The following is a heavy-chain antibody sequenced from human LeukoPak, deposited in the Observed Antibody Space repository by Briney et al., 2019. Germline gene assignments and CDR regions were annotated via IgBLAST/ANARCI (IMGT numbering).Heavy chain of an antibody. CDR2: IYYSGST. Sequence: PSVTLSLTCTVSGGSISSYYWSWIRQPPEKGLEWIGYIYYSGSTNYNPSLKSRVTISVDTSKNQFSLKLNSVTAADTAVYYCARGGWELFDYWGQGTLVTVSS. D-gene: IGHD1-7*01. CDR3: ARGGWELFDY. J-gene: IGHJ4*02. CDR1: GGSISSYY. V-gene: IGHV4-59*01.